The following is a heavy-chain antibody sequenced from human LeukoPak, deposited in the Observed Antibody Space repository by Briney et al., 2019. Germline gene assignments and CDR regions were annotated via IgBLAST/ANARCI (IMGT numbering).Heavy chain of an antibody. CDR1: GGSISSSSYY. J-gene: IGHJ4*02. D-gene: IGHD3-10*01. CDR2: IYYSGST. Sequence: SETLSLTCTVSGGSISSSSYYWGWIRQPPGKGLEWIGSIYYSGSTYYNPSLKSRVTISVDTSKNQFPLKLNSVTAADTAVYYCARSGVTAYSFDYWGQGTLITDSS. CDR3: ARSGVTAYSFDY. V-gene: IGHV4-39*01.